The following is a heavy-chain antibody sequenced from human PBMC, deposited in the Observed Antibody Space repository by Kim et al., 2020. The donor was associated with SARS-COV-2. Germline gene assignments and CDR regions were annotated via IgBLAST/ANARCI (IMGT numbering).Heavy chain of an antibody. V-gene: IGHV3-23*01. CDR1: GFTFSGYL. Sequence: GGSLRLSCAASGFTFSGYLMSWVRQAPGKGLEWVSTITGSGDITYHADSVKGRFIISRDNAKSALYLQMNSLRAEDTARYYCAKDVRRTIVVVPAAMDPWDQGTLVTVSS. CDR3: AKDVRRTIVVVPAAMDP. J-gene: IGHJ5*02. D-gene: IGHD2-2*01. CDR2: ITGSGDIT.